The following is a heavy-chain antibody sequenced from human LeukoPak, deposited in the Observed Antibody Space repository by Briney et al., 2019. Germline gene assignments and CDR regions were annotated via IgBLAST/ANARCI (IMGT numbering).Heavy chain of an antibody. CDR1: GVTFNNAW. CDR2: IGIDSGNT. V-gene: IGHV3-11*06. Sequence: GGSLRLSCAASGVTFNNAWVSWVRQAPGKGLEWISYIGIDSGNTNYADSVKGRFTISGDKAKNSLYLQMNSLRVEDTAVYYCARDYKYAFDNWGQGTLVTVSS. D-gene: IGHD5-24*01. J-gene: IGHJ4*02. CDR3: ARDYKYAFDN.